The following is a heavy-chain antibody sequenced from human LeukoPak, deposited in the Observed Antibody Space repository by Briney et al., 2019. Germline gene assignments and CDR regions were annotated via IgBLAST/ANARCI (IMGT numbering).Heavy chain of an antibody. CDR2: IHYDGAT. Sequence: SSGTLSLTCSVSGGSISGRRYSWGWIRQPPGRGLEWIGSIHYDGATYYNPSLKSRVTMSVDTSKNQVSLKLRSGTAADTAVYYCARRRVGAYDYWGQGTLVTVSS. CDR1: GGSISGRRYS. CDR3: ARRRVGAYDY. D-gene: IGHD1-26*01. V-gene: IGHV4-39*01. J-gene: IGHJ4*02.